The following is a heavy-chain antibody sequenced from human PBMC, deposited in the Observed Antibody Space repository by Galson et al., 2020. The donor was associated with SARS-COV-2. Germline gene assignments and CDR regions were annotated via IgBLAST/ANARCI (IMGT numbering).Heavy chain of an antibody. D-gene: IGHD4-17*01. CDR3: ARNRGDDFGDYVVPAGGAWGVEHHYHGMDV. J-gene: IGHJ6*02. CDR2: ISYDGSNK. Sequence: GESLKISCAASGFTFSAYGMHWVRQCPGKGLEWVALISYDGSNKHYADSVKGRFTISRDNSKNTLYLQMNSLRLDDTAVYSCARNRGDDFGDYVVPAGGAWGVEHHYHGMDVWGQGTTVTLSS. CDR1: GFTFSAYG. V-gene: IGHV3-30*03.